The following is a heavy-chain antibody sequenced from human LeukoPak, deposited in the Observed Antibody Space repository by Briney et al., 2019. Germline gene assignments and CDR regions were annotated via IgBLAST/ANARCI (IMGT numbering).Heavy chain of an antibody. V-gene: IGHV3-21*01. CDR2: ISSSSYI. D-gene: IGHD4-17*01. Sequence: GGSLRLSCAASVFTFSSYSMNWVRRSPGRGLEWVSSISSSSYISYADSVKGRFTISRDNAKNSLYLQMNRLRAEDTAVYYCARAHYGDYFDYWGQGTLVTVSS. CDR1: VFTFSSYS. CDR3: ARAHYGDYFDY. J-gene: IGHJ4*02.